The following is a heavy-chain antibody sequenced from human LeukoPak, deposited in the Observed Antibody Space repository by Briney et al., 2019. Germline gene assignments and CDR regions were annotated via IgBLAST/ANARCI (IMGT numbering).Heavy chain of an antibody. D-gene: IGHD1-26*01. CDR1: GFTVSSNY. CDR2: IYSGGST. CDR3: ARQVGATMPHFDY. Sequence: GGSLRLSCAASGFTVSSNYMSWVRQAPGKGLEWVSVIYSGGSTYYADSVRGRFTISRDNSKNTLYLQMNSLRAEDTAVYYCARQVGATMPHFDYWGQGTLVTVSS. V-gene: IGHV3-53*01. J-gene: IGHJ4*02.